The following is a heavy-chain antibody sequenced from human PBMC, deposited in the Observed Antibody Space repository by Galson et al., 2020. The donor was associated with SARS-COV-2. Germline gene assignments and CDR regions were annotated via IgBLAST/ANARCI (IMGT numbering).Heavy chain of an antibody. J-gene: IGHJ5*02. V-gene: IGHV3-23*01. CDR1: GFSFSSFA. D-gene: IGHD3-9*01. CDR3: AKDGDFYDILTGPLRGSRFGP. CDR2: IGGAGRRT. Sequence: GGSLRLSCVASGFSFSSFAMHWVRQTPGRGLEWVSGIGGAGRRTYYADSVKGRFTISRDNSKNTLYLQMNSLRAEDTAVYSCAKDGDFYDILTGPLRGSRFGPWGRGTLVTVSS.